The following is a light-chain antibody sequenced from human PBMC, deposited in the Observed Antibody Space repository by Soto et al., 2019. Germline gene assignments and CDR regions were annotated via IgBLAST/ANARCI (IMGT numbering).Light chain of an antibody. Sequence: EIVLTQSPGTLSLSPGERATLSCRASQSVSSSYLAWFQQKPGQAPRLLIYGVSTRATGIPARFSGSGSGTEFTLTISSLQSEDFAVYYCQQYNNRPPRTFGGGTKVEIK. CDR2: GVS. V-gene: IGKV3-15*01. CDR1: QSVSSSY. CDR3: QQYNNRPPRT. J-gene: IGKJ4*01.